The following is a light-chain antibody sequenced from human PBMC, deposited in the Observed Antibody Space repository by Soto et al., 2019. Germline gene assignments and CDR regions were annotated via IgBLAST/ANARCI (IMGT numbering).Light chain of an antibody. CDR1: SSDIGGYNS. J-gene: IGLJ1*01. Sequence: SVLTQSPSASGSPGQSVTISCTGTSSDIGGYNSVSWYQQHPGKAPKVMIYDVSKRPSGVPDRFSGSKSGNTASLTVSALQAEDEADYYCISYTDRNNLVFGTGTKVTVL. CDR3: ISYTDRNNLV. CDR2: DVS. V-gene: IGLV2-8*01.